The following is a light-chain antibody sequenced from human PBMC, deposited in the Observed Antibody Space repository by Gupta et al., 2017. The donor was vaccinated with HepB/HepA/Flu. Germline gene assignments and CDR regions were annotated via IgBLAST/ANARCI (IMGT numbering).Light chain of an antibody. Sequence: DIQMPQSPSTLSASIGDTVTITCRASQIISGRLAWYQQKPGKAPKLLIWRASTLESGVPRRFSGSASGTEFTLTISGLQPDDFAAYYCQQYKTYWTFGQGTKVEIK. CDR1: QIISGR. CDR3: QQYKTYWT. CDR2: RAS. J-gene: IGKJ1*01. V-gene: IGKV1-5*03.